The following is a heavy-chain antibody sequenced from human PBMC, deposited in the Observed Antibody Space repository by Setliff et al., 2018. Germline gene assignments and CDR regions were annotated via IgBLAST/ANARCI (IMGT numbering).Heavy chain of an antibody. V-gene: IGHV3-11*04. J-gene: IGHJ3*01. Sequence: LSLTCTVYGGSLSDYYWSWVRQAPGKGLEWLSKISGDGNTVYYADSVRGRFTISRDNAKNSLYLQMNSLRAEESAVYYCGRAGKPYAIDVWGQGTMVTVSS. CDR1: GGSLSDYY. CDR2: ISGDGNTV. CDR3: GRAGKPYAIDV.